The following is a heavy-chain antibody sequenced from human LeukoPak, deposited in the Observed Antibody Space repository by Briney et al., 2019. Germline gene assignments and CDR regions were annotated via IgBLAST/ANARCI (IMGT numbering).Heavy chain of an antibody. Sequence: ASVKVSCKASGGTFSSYAIIWVRQAPGQGLEWMGGIIPIFGTANYAQKFQGRVTITTDESTSTAYMELSSLRSEDTAVYYCARRVDTAMGAFDIWGQGTMVTVSS. CDR2: IIPIFGTA. V-gene: IGHV1-69*05. J-gene: IGHJ3*02. CDR3: ARRVDTAMGAFDI. D-gene: IGHD5-18*01. CDR1: GGTFSSYA.